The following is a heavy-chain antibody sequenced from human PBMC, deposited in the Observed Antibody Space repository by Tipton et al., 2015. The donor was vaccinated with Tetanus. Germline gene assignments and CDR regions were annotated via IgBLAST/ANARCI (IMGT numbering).Heavy chain of an antibody. CDR3: ARDRGDYIYYGMDV. D-gene: IGHD3-22*01. J-gene: IGHJ6*02. Sequence: QLVQSGAELKKPGASVKASCKAFGYTFTAQYMYWVRQAPGQGLEWMGWIDPNSGDTKYAQKFQGRVTMTRDTSISTIHMELSRLKSDDTAVYYCARDRGDYIYYGMDVWGQGTTVTVSS. CDR1: GYTFTAQY. V-gene: IGHV1-2*02. CDR2: IDPNSGDT.